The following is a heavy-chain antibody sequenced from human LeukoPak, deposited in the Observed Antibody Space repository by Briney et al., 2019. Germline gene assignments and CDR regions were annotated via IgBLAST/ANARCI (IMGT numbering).Heavy chain of an antibody. CDR3: ARVGSSGWLYYFDY. J-gene: IGHJ4*02. CDR2: IYYSGST. CDR1: GGSISSYY. D-gene: IGHD6-19*01. V-gene: IGHV4-59*01. Sequence: SETLSLTCTVSGGSISSYYWSWIRQPPGKGLEWIGYIYYSGSTNYHPSLKSRVTISVDTSKNPFSLTLSSVTAADTAVYYCARVGSSGWLYYFDYWGQGALVTVSS.